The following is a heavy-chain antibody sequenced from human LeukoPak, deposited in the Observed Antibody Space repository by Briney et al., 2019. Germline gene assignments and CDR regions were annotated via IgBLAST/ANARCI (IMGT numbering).Heavy chain of an antibody. D-gene: IGHD1-26*01. Sequence: GGSLRLSCAASGFTVSSNYMSWVRQAPGKGLEWVSVIYSGGSTCYADSVKGRFTISRHNSKNTLYLQMNSLRAEDTAVYYCARAVLSGSYPYYYYGMDVWGQGTTVTVSS. CDR2: IYSGGST. V-gene: IGHV3-53*04. CDR1: GFTVSSNY. J-gene: IGHJ6*02. CDR3: ARAVLSGSYPYYYYGMDV.